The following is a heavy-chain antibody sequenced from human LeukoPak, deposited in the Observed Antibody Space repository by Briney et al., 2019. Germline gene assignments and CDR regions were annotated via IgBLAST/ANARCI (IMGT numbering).Heavy chain of an antibody. Sequence: SETLSLTCAVSGVSITTYYWSWIRQPPGKGLECIGFISNTGSTNSNPSLKSRVTISVDTSKNQFSLKLSSVTAADTAVYYCARRQRSGPFDIWGQGTMVTVSS. D-gene: IGHD1-14*01. J-gene: IGHJ3*02. CDR1: GVSITTYY. CDR3: ARRQRSGPFDI. V-gene: IGHV4-59*01. CDR2: ISNTGST.